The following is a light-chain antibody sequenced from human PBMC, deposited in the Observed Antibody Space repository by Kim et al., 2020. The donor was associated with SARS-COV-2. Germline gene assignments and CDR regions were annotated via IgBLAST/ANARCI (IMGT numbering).Light chain of an antibody. CDR3: QQSYSTPLT. CDR1: QSISNY. J-gene: IGKJ4*01. CDR2: AAS. V-gene: IGKV1-39*01. Sequence: DIQMTQSPSSLSASVGDRVTITCRASQSISNYLCWHQQKPGKAPKLLIYAASSLQSGVPSRFSGSGSGTDFTLTISSLQPEDFATYYCQQSYSTPLTFGGGTKVDIK.